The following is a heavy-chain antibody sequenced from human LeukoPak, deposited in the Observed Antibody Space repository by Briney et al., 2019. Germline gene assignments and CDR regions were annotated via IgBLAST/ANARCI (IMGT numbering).Heavy chain of an antibody. V-gene: IGHV3-48*01. CDR3: ARDTLYTSSSYYKDV. Sequence: AGGSLRLSCAASGFTFTFSSYSMNWVRQAPGKGLEWVSYISSSSSTIYYADSVRGRFTISRDNAKNSLYLQMNSLRPEDTAVYYCARDTLYTSSSYYKDVWGKGTTVTVSS. CDR2: ISSSSSTI. J-gene: IGHJ6*03. D-gene: IGHD6-6*01. CDR1: GFTFTFSSYS.